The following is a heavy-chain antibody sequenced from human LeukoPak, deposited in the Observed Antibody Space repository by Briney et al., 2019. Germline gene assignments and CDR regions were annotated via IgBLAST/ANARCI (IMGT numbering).Heavy chain of an antibody. J-gene: IGHJ3*02. Sequence: GGSLRLSCAASGFTFDDYGMSWVRQAPGKGLEWVSGINWNGGSTGYADSVKGRFTISRDNAKHSLYLQMNSLRAEDTALYYCARDLNYRHSVAFDIWGQGTMVTDSS. CDR3: ARDLNYRHSVAFDI. V-gene: IGHV3-20*04. CDR2: INWNGGST. D-gene: IGHD4-11*01. CDR1: GFTFDDYG.